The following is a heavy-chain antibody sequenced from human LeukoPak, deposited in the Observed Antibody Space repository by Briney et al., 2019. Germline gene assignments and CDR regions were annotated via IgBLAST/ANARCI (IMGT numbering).Heavy chain of an antibody. CDR2: ISSSSSYT. D-gene: IGHD4-23*01. CDR3: AKDGGNSDDYYYYYMDV. CDR1: GFTFSNYN. J-gene: IGHJ6*03. Sequence: GGSLRLSCEASGFTFSNYNMNWVRQAPGKGLEWVSSISSSSSYTYYADSLKGRFTISRDNAKNSLYLQMNSLRAEDTALYYCAKDGGNSDDYYYYYMDVWGQGTMVTVSS. V-gene: IGHV3-21*04.